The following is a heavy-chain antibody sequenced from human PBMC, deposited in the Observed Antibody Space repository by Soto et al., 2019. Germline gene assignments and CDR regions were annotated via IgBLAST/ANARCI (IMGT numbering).Heavy chain of an antibody. Sequence: QVTLKESGPVLVKPTETLTLRCTVSGLSITDSEMGVSWIRQPPGQPLEWLAHIDSSGEKSYRTFLKRRLAISKDTSKSQIVLTMTNMDPADTATYYCARRHLVGAVSPWFDPWGQGIPVTVSS. D-gene: IGHD2-8*02. CDR1: GLSITDSEMG. J-gene: IGHJ5*02. V-gene: IGHV2-26*01. CDR2: IDSSGEK. CDR3: ARRHLVGAVSPWFDP.